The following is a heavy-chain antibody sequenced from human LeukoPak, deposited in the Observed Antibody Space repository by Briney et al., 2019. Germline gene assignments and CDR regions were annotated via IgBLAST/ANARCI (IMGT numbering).Heavy chain of an antibody. D-gene: IGHD6-19*01. CDR1: GFTFSSYG. CDR3: ARALYSSGWYPDY. J-gene: IGHJ4*02. Sequence: GGSLRLSCAASGFTFSSYGMHWVRQAPGKGLERVAVISYDGSNKYYADSVKGRFTISRDNSKNTLYLQMNSLRAEDTAVYYCARALYSSGWYPDYWGQGTLVTVSS. CDR2: ISYDGSNK. V-gene: IGHV3-30*03.